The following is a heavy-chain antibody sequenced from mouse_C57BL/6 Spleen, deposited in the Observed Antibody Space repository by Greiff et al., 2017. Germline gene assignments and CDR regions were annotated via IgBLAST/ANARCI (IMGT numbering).Heavy chain of an antibody. CDR2: IDPSDSYT. CDR1: GYTFTSYW. CDR3: ARGGWDY. Sequence: VQLQQPGAELVKPGASVKLSCKASGYTFTSYWMQWVKQRPGQGLEWIGEIDPSDSYTNYNQKFKGKATLTVDTSSSTAYMQLSSLTSEDSAVYYCARGGWDYWGQGTTLTVSS. V-gene: IGHV1-50*01. J-gene: IGHJ2*01. D-gene: IGHD3-3*01.